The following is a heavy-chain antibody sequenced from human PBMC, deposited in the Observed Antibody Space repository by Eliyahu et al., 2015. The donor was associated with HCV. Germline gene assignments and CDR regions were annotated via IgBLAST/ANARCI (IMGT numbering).Heavy chain of an antibody. J-gene: IGHJ4*02. D-gene: IGHD3-10*01. V-gene: IGHV3-23*01. CDR1: GXXXGSYA. Sequence: EVQLLESGGGLVQPGGSLRLSCAASGXXXGSYAMSWVRQAPGKGLEGVSAISGSGGSTYYADSVKGRFTISRDNSKNTLYLQMNSLRAEDTAVYYCAKDYYGSGSILHDYWGQGTLVTVSS. CDR3: AKDYYGSGSILHDY. CDR2: ISGSGGST.